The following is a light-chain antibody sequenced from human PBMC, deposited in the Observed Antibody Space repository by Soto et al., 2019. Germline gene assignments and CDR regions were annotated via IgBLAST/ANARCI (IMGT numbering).Light chain of an antibody. V-gene: IGKV1-17*01. CDR3: LQHNTYPYT. CDR2: AAS. J-gene: IGKJ2*01. CDR1: QGISNL. Sequence: DIQMTQSPSSLSASVGDRVTITCRASQGISNLLGWFQHKPGKAPKRLIYAASSLQGGVPSRFSGRGSGTEFALSSTGLQPEDFADYYFLQHNTYPYTFGQGPKLQIK.